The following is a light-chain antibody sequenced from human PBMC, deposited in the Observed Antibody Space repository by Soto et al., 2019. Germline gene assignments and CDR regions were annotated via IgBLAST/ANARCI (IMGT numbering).Light chain of an antibody. V-gene: IGLV2-11*01. CDR1: NSDVGGYNY. CDR3: CSYAGSYTLV. Sequence: QSALTQPRSVSGSPGQSVTISCTGTNSDVGGYNYVSWYQQHPGEAPKLVIFDVDKRPSGVPDRFSGSKSGNTASLTISGLQTEDEADYYCCSYAGSYTLVFGGGTKVTVL. J-gene: IGLJ2*01. CDR2: DVD.